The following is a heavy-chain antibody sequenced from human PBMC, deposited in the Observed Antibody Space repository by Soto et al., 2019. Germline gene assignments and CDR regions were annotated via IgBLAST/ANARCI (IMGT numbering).Heavy chain of an antibody. CDR2: IDHSGNT. V-gene: IGHV4-34*01. CDR3: ARVGGYSYHLYGMDV. D-gene: IGHD5-18*01. Sequence: TSETLSLTCAVYGGSFSGHYWAWIRQPPGEGLEWIGEIDHSGNTNYNPSLESRITISLDTSNIHFSLKLTSLTTADTAVYFCARVGGYSYHLYGMDVWGHGTTVTVYS. J-gene: IGHJ6*02. CDR1: GGSFSGHY.